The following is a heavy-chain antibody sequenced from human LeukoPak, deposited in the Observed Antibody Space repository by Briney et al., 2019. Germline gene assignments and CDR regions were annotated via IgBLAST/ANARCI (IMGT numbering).Heavy chain of an antibody. V-gene: IGHV3-21*01. CDR1: SFTFCSYS. D-gene: IGHD5-18*01. Sequence: GGSLRLSCAASSFTFCSYSMNWVRTAPGKGREGVSSISSSSSYIYYADSVKGRFTISRDNAKNSLYLQMNSLRAEDTAVYYCARADWDTAMIDYWGQGTLVTVSS. J-gene: IGHJ4*02. CDR3: ARADWDTAMIDY. CDR2: ISSSSSYI.